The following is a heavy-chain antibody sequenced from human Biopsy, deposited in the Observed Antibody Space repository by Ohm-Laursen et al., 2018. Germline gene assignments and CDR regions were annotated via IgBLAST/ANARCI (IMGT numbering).Heavy chain of an antibody. J-gene: IGHJ2*01. CDR1: GDSISSYY. CDR2: VYYTGST. V-gene: IGHV4-59*01. D-gene: IGHD3-22*01. CDR3: ARDRGYYSDRTVPGYFDL. Sequence: TLSLTCAVSGDSISSYYWSWIRQPPGKGLQWIGYVYYTGSTDYNPSLQSRITISVDTSKNHFSLRLRSVTPADTAIYYCARDRGYYSDRTVPGYFDLWGRGTLVTVSS.